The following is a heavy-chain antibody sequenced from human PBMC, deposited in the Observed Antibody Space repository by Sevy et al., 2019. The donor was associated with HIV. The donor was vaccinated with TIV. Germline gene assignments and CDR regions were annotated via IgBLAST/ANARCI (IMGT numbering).Heavy chain of an antibody. Sequence: ASVKVSCKTSGGTLSRYAISWVRQAPGQGLEWMGGIVPVFVTPNYAQTFQGRVNITADESTNTAYMELTILRSEDTAAYYCARGTSGYDFGDYYYYMDVWGKGTTVTVSS. D-gene: IGHD5-12*01. CDR3: ARGTSGYDFGDYYYYMDV. CDR2: IVPVFVTP. CDR1: GGTLSRYA. J-gene: IGHJ6*03. V-gene: IGHV1-69*13.